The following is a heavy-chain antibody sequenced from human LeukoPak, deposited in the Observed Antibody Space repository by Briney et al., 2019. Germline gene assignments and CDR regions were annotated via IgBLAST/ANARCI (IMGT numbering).Heavy chain of an antibody. Sequence: GGSLRLSCAASGFTVSSYAMYWVRQAPGKGLEWVSYISSSSSTIYYADSVKGRFTISKDNAKNSLYLQMNSLRAEDTAVYYCATNRAGIAANDYWGQGTLVTVSS. J-gene: IGHJ4*02. CDR1: GFTVSSYA. CDR3: ATNRAGIAANDY. CDR2: ISSSSSTI. D-gene: IGHD6-25*01. V-gene: IGHV3-48*01.